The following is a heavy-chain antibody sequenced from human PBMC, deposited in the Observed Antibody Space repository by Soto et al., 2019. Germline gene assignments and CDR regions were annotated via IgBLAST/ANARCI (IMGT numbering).Heavy chain of an antibody. J-gene: IGHJ1*01. D-gene: IGHD6-13*01. CDR1: GVSISGYY. Sequence: PSETLSLSCTVSGVSISGYYWSWIRQPPGKGLEWIAYIYYSGSTNYNPSLKSRVTISVDTSKNQFSLKLSSVTAADTAVFYCARIESRSWYEPEYFQHWGQGILVTVS. CDR3: ARIESRSWYEPEYFQH. CDR2: IYYSGST. V-gene: IGHV4-59*08.